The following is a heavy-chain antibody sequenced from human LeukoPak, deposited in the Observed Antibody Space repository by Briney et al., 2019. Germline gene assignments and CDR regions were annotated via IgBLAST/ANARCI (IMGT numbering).Heavy chain of an antibody. Sequence: SETLSLTCTVSGDSISSSSYYWDWIRQPPGKGLEWIGSTFYSGSTYYNPSLKSRVTIPVDTSKNQFSLKLSSVTASDTAVYYCATQMLLCHYHWGQGTLVTVSS. CDR3: ATQMLLCHYH. V-gene: IGHV4-39*01. J-gene: IGHJ5*02. CDR1: GDSISSSSYY. D-gene: IGHD3-10*01. CDR2: TFYSGST.